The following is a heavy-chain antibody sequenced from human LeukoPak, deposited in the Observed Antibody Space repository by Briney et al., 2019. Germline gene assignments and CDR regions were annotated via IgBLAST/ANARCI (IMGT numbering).Heavy chain of an antibody. CDR1: GFTFSTYG. J-gene: IGHJ4*02. V-gene: IGHV3-23*01. CDR2: VSVGRTT. D-gene: IGHD3-10*01. CDR3: AREADYYGSGSYYLVYFDY. Sequence: QSGGSLRLSCVTSGFTFSTYGMSWVRQAPGKGLEWVSGVSVGRTTYYADSVKGRFTISRDNSKNTLYLQMNSLRAEDTAVYYCAREADYYGSGSYYLVYFDYWGQGTLVTVSS.